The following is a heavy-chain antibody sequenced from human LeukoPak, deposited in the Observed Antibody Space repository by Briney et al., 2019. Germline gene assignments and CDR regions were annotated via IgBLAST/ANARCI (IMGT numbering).Heavy chain of an antibody. V-gene: IGHV4-39*07. CDR1: GGSISTSNYY. Sequence: SETLSLTCTVSGGSISTSNYYWGWVRQPPGKGLEWIGNIFYSGSTYYSPSLKSRVTISVDTSKNQFSLKLSSVTAADTAVYYCARDAPFDWLDPWGQGTLVTVSS. J-gene: IGHJ5*02. CDR2: IFYSGST. CDR3: ARDAPFDWLDP. D-gene: IGHD2/OR15-2a*01.